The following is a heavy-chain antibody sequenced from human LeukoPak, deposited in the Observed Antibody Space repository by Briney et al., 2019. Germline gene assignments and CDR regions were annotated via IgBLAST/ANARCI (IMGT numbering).Heavy chain of an antibody. CDR1: GFTFSSYG. V-gene: IGHV3-53*01. D-gene: IGHD1-26*01. Sequence: GGTLRLSCAASGFTFSSYGMSWVRQAPGKGLQWVSVIFTGGSTYYSDSVRGRFTVSRDNSKNTLYLQMSGLRAEDTAMYYCARAYIMGATRWFDPWGQGTLVTVSS. CDR2: IFTGGST. CDR3: ARAYIMGATRWFDP. J-gene: IGHJ5*02.